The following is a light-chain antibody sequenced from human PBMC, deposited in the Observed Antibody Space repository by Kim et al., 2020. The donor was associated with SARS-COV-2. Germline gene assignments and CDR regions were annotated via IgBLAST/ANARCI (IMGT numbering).Light chain of an antibody. CDR1: QDINNC. V-gene: IGKV1-33*01. CDR3: QKNDDLCI. J-gene: IGKJ5*01. Sequence: DVQMTQSPSSLSASVGDRVTITCHASQDINNCLNWYQQKPGKAPKLLIYDASNLETGVPTRCSGSGSGTDFTFTISSLQPEDIATYYYQKNDDLCIFGQGTRLEIK. CDR2: DAS.